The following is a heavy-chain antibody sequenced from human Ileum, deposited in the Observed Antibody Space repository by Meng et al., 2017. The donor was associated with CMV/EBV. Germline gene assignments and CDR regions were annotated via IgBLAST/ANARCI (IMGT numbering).Heavy chain of an antibody. Sequence: SGGSISTAGYYWSWIRQTPGDGLQWIVHIFYSGSSYYNPSLQSRVSISVDTSKNEFSLKLSSVTAADTAIYYCARARRIRGIFFDVWGRGTLVTVSS. CDR3: ARARRIRGIFFDV. V-gene: IGHV4-30-4*01. CDR2: IFYSGSS. J-gene: IGHJ4*01. D-gene: IGHD3-10*01. CDR1: GGSISTAGYY.